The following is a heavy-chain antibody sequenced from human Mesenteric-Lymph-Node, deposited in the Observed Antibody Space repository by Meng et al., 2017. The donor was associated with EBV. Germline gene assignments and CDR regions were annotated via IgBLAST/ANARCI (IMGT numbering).Heavy chain of an antibody. CDR2: INPSGGST. D-gene: IGHD5-12*01. CDR1: GYTFTSYY. V-gene: IGHV1-46*01. Sequence: QVQLVKSGAEVKKPGASVKVSCKASGYTFTSYYMHWVRQAPGQGLEWMGIINPSGGSTSYAESFQGRVTITADTSTRTAYMDLSSLRSDDTAVYYCVRDLWLRIGECVWGQGTLVTVSS. CDR3: VRDLWLRIGECV. J-gene: IGHJ4*02.